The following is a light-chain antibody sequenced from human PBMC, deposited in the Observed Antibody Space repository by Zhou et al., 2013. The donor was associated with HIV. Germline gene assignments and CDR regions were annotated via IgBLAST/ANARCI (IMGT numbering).Light chain of an antibody. V-gene: IGKV1-12*01. CDR2: AAA. Sequence: DIQMTQSPSSVSASVGDRVTITCRASEDIGSWLVWYQQKPGRVPRVLIFAAASLQSGVPSRFSGGRSGADFTLTITNLQPEDFATYYCQQSHAFPWTFGQGTKVDI. CDR3: QQSHAFPWT. J-gene: IGKJ1*01. CDR1: EDIGSW.